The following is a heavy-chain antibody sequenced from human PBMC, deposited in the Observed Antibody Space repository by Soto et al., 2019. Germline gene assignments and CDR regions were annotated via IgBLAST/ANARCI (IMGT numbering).Heavy chain of an antibody. CDR2: MNPNSGNT. J-gene: IGHJ4*02. CDR3: ARVAPIIAAIHERVRYYFDY. D-gene: IGHD6-13*01. Sequence: QVQLVQSGAEVKKPGASVKVSCKASGYTFTSYDINWVRQATGQGLEWMGWMNPNSGNTGYAQKFQGRVTMTRNTSISTDYMELSSLRSEDTAVYYCARVAPIIAAIHERVRYYFDYWGQGTLVTVSS. V-gene: IGHV1-8*01. CDR1: GYTFTSYD.